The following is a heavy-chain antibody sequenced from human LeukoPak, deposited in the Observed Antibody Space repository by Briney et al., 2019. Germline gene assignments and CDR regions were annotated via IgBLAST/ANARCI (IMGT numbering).Heavy chain of an antibody. CDR2: IKEDGSEK. CDR1: GFTFSSFW. CDR3: ARVTYYHDSSGYYYLDY. D-gene: IGHD3-22*01. Sequence: GGSLRLSCVDSGFTFSSFWMSWVRQAPGKGLEWVANIKEDGSEKYYVDSVKGRFSVSRDNAKNSLYLQMNSLRGEDTAVYYCARVTYYHDSSGYYYLDYWGQGILVTVSS. V-gene: IGHV3-7*01. J-gene: IGHJ4*02.